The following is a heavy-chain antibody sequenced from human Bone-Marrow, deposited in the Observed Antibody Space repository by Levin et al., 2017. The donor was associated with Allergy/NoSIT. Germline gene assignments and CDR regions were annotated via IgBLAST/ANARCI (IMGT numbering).Heavy chain of an antibody. V-gene: IGHV3-21*01. CDR1: GILFSSYD. D-gene: IGHD3-22*01. Sequence: GESLKISCAASGILFSSYDMNWVRQAPGKGLEWVSSISAGGNYIYYADSVKGRFTISRDNAKNSLFLQMNSLSAEDTAVYYCASWAMYHYDRSAFDYFYYAMDVWGQGTTVTVSS. J-gene: IGHJ6*02. CDR3: ASWAMYHYDRSAFDYFYYAMDV. CDR2: ISAGGNYI.